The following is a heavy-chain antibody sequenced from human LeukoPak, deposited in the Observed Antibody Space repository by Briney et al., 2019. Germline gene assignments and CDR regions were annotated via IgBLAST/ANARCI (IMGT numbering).Heavy chain of an antibody. D-gene: IGHD3-10*01. V-gene: IGHV3-7*01. CDR1: GFTFSSYW. CDR2: IKQDGSEK. J-gene: IGHJ4*02. CDR3: ASNTMVRGVPIDY. Sequence: GGSLRLSCAASGFTFSSYWMSWVRQAPGKGLEWVANIKQDGSEKYYVDSVKGRFTISRDNAKNSLYLKMNSLRAEDTAVYYCASNTMVRGVPIDYWGQGTLVTVSS.